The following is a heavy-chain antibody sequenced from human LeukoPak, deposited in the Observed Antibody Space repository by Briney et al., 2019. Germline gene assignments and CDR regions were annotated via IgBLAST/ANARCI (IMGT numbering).Heavy chain of an antibody. Sequence: SQTLSLTCTVSGGSTSSESFFWSWIRQPAGKGLEWIGRVYTSGSTNYNPSLNSRVIISVDTSKNQFCLKLSSVTAADTAVYYCARERRGHFAYWGQGTLVTVSS. J-gene: IGHJ4*02. V-gene: IGHV4-61*02. CDR3: ARERRGHFAY. CDR2: VYTSGST. CDR1: GGSTSSESFF.